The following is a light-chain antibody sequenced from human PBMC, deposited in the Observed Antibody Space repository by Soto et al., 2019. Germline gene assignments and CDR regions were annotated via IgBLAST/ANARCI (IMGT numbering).Light chain of an antibody. CDR2: YDD. J-gene: IGLJ3*02. CDR1: SSNIGNHA. Sequence: QAVVTQPPSVSEAPRQRVTISCSGSSSNIGNHAVSWYQLLPGKAPKLVIYYDDLVPSGVSDRFSGSKSGTSASLAISGLQSEDEADYYCAAWDDSLNGPVFGGGTKLTVL. CDR3: AAWDDSLNGPV. V-gene: IGLV1-36*01.